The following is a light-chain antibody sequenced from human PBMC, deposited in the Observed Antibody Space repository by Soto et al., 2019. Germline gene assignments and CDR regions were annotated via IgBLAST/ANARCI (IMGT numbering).Light chain of an antibody. CDR1: QSLPGGY. CDR3: QRNGSLQIT. CDR2: SAS. Sequence: DIVLTQSPGTLSLSPGERATLSCRASQSLPGGYSACFQQTRGPTPRLLFDSASNRATGIPDRCSGSGSVTDFTLTSRRLVPVDFVLYYCQRNGSLQITFGQGTRLDIK. J-gene: IGKJ5*01. V-gene: IGKV3-20*01.